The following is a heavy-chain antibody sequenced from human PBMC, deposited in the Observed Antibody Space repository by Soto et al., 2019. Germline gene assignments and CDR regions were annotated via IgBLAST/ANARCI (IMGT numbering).Heavy chain of an antibody. CDR3: AKDPDRYYYGSAKFNWFDP. CDR1: GFTFSSYA. J-gene: IGHJ5*02. Sequence: GGSLRLSCAASGFTFSSYAMHWVRQAPGKGLEWVAVISYDGSNRYYADSVKGRFTISRDNSKNTLYLQMNSLRAEDTAVYYCAKDPDRYYYGSAKFNWFDPWGQGTLVTVSS. CDR2: ISYDGSNR. D-gene: IGHD3-10*01. V-gene: IGHV3-30-3*01.